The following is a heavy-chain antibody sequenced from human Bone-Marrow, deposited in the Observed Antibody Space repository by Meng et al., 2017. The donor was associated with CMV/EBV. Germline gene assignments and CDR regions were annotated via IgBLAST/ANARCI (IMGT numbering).Heavy chain of an antibody. Sequence: GSLRLSCTVSGGSISSYYWSWIRQPPGKGLEWIGYIYYSGSTNYNPSLKSRVTISVDTSKNQFSLKLSSVTAADTAVYYCARVKGYCSSTSCSSPIDYWGQGTLATVSS. D-gene: IGHD2-2*01. V-gene: IGHV4-59*01. J-gene: IGHJ4*02. CDR1: GGSISSYY. CDR3: ARVKGYCSSTSCSSPIDY. CDR2: IYYSGST.